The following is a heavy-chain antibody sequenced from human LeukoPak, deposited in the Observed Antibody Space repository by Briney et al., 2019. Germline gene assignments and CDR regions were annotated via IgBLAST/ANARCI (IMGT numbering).Heavy chain of an antibody. D-gene: IGHD4-17*01. CDR1: GFTFSSYW. CDR3: ARGTTVTTPSLSY. CDR2: IKQDGSEK. V-gene: IGHV3-7*01. J-gene: IGHJ4*02. Sequence: GGSLRLSCAASGFTFSSYWMSWVRQAPGKGLEWVANIKQDGSEKYYVDSVKGRFTISRDNAKNSLYLQMNSLRADDTAVYYCARGTTVTTPSLSYWGQGTLVTVSS.